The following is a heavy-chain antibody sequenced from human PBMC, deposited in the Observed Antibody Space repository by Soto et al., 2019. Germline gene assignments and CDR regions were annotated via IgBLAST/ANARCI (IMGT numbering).Heavy chain of an antibody. J-gene: IGHJ3*02. CDR2: FDPEDGET. CDR1: GYTITELS. D-gene: IGHD6-19*01. Sequence: APVKVYCKVSGYTITELSMHWLRQTPGKGLEWMGGFDPEDGETIYAQKFQGRVTMTEDTSTDTAYMELSSLRSEDTAVYYCAIGGFDLAVAGTGGAFDIWGQGTMVTVSS. CDR3: AIGGFDLAVAGTGGAFDI. V-gene: IGHV1-24*01.